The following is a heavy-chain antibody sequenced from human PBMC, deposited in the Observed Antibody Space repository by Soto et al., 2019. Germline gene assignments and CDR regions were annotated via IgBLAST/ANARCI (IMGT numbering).Heavy chain of an antibody. Sequence: SETLSLTCTVSGGSITSGGHYWAWIRQHPGKGLEWIGYMFHSGSTHYNPSLKSRISISVDTSKNQFSLKLSSVTAADTAVYYCARVTDPVVTASTPFDHWGQGALVTGLL. CDR1: GGSITSGGHY. D-gene: IGHD2-21*02. V-gene: IGHV4-31*03. CDR3: ARVTDPVVTASTPFDH. CDR2: MFHSGST. J-gene: IGHJ4*02.